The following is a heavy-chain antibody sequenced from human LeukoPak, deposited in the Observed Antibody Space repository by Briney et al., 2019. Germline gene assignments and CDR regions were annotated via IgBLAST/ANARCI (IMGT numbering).Heavy chain of an antibody. D-gene: IGHD3-10*01. Sequence: GASVKVSCKXSGYTFTSYDINWVRQATGQGLEWMGWMNPNSGNTGYAQKFQGRVTITRNTSISTAYMELSSLRSEDTAVYYCARGFREGDWFDPWGQGTLVTVSS. J-gene: IGHJ5*02. V-gene: IGHV1-8*03. CDR3: ARGFREGDWFDP. CDR2: MNPNSGNT. CDR1: GYTFTSYD.